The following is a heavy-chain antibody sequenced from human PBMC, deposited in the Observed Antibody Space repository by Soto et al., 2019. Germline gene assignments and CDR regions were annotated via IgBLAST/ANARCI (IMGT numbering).Heavy chain of an antibody. Sequence: SVTLSLTCTVSGGSISSYYLSWIRQPPGKGLEWIGYIYYSGSTNYNPSLKSRVTISVDTSKNQFSLKLSSVTAADTAVYYCARHLNYDYIWGSYRQYYYYYMDVWGKGTTVTVSS. V-gene: IGHV4-59*08. CDR1: GGSISSYY. J-gene: IGHJ6*03. CDR3: ARHLNYDYIWGSYRQYYYYYMDV. D-gene: IGHD3-16*02. CDR2: IYYSGST.